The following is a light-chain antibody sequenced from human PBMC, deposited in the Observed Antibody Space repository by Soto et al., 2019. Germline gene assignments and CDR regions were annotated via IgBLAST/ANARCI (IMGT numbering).Light chain of an antibody. CDR3: QQYNNWWT. J-gene: IGKJ1*01. V-gene: IGKV3-15*01. Sequence: EILMTQSPASLSVSPGEGATLSCRASQSVNSNLAWYQQKPGQAPSLLIYGASIRATGIPARFSGSGSGTEFTLTVSSLQSEDFAVYYCQQYNNWWTFGQGTKVEIK. CDR1: QSVNSN. CDR2: GAS.